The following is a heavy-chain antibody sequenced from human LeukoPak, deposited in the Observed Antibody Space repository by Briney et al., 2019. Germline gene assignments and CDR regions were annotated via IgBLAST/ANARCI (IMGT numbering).Heavy chain of an antibody. V-gene: IGHV3-23*01. J-gene: IGHJ4*02. CDR2: ISNSGGST. CDR1: GFTFNNYA. CDR3: AKDRRPNYYGSGDFDY. Sequence: GGSLRLSCAASGFTFNNYAMSWVRQAPGKGLEWVSVISNSGGSTHYADSVKGRFTISRDNSKNTLYLQLNSLRAEDTAVYYCAKDRRPNYYGSGDFDYWGQGTLVTVSS. D-gene: IGHD3-10*01.